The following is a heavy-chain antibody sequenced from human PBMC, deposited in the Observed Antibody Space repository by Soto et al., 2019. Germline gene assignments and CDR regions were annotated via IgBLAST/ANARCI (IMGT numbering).Heavy chain of an antibody. CDR3: ARRHASGRYLLY. CDR2: ISSSSSYI. V-gene: IGHV3-21*01. J-gene: IGHJ4*02. CDR1: GFTFSSYS. D-gene: IGHD1-26*01. Sequence: EVQLVESGGGLVQPGGSLRLSCAASGFTFSSYSMNWVRQAPGKGLEWVSSISSSSSYIYYADSVKGRFTISRDNATNAVYLQLNSLRAEDTAVYYCARRHASGRYLLYWGQGNLFTVSS.